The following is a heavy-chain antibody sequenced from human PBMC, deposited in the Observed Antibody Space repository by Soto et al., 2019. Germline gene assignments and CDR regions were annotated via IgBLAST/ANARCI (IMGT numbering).Heavy chain of an antibody. CDR2: FDPEDGET. V-gene: IGHV1-24*01. CDR3: ATLPTPYSSSWYRIGNMDV. J-gene: IGHJ6*03. D-gene: IGHD6-13*01. CDR1: GYTLTELS. Sequence: GASVKVSCKVSGYTLTELSMHWVRQAPGKGLEWMGGFDPEDGETIYAQKFQGRVTMTEDTSTDTAYMELSSLRSEDTAVYYCATLPTPYSSSWYRIGNMDVWGKGTTVTVSS.